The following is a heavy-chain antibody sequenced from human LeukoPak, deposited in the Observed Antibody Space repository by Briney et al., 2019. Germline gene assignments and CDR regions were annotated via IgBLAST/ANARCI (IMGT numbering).Heavy chain of an antibody. CDR2: IKQDGSEK. Sequence: PGGSLRLSCAASGFTFSSYWMSWVRQAPGKGLEWVANIKQDGSEKYYVDSVKGRFTISRDNAKNSLYLQMNSLRAEDTAVYYCARVKGAARPNWFDPWGQGTLVTVSS. D-gene: IGHD6-6*01. CDR3: ARVKGAARPNWFDP. CDR1: GFTFSSYW. V-gene: IGHV3-7*01. J-gene: IGHJ5*02.